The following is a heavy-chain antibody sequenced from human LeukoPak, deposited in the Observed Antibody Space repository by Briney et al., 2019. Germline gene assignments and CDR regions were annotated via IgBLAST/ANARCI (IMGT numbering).Heavy chain of an antibody. CDR1: GFTFSSYA. D-gene: IGHD3-9*01. CDR3: ARVLSYYDILTGFSELGGLDY. V-gene: IGHV3-64*01. CDR2: ISSNGGST. J-gene: IGHJ4*02. Sequence: GGSLRLSCAASGFTFSSYAMHWVRQAPGKGLEYVSAISSNGGSTYYANSVKGRFTISRDNSKNTLYLQMGSLRAEDMAVYYCARVLSYYDILTGFSELGGLDYWGQGTLVTVSS.